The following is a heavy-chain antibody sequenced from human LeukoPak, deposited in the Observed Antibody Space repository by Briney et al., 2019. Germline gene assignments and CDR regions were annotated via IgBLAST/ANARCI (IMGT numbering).Heavy chain of an antibody. CDR3: ARDSGNYLDAFDI. D-gene: IGHD1-7*01. J-gene: IGHJ3*02. CDR1: GFTFSRHS. CDR2: ISSSSSYI. Sequence: GGSLRLSCAASGFTFSRHSINWVRQAPGKGLEWVSSISSSSSYIYYADSVKGRFTISRDNAKNSLYLQMNSLRAEGTAVYYCARDSGNYLDAFDIWGQGTMVTVSS. V-gene: IGHV3-21*01.